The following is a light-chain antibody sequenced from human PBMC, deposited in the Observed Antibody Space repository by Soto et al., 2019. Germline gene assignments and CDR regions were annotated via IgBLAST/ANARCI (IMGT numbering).Light chain of an antibody. Sequence: QAVVTQEPSLTVSPGGTVTLTCGSSTGAVTSGHYPYWFQQKPGQAPRTLIYDTSNKHSWTPARFSGSLLGGKAALTLSGAQPEDEAEYYCLLSYSGAQVVFGGGIKVTVL. J-gene: IGLJ2*01. CDR2: DTS. CDR3: LLSYSGAQVV. V-gene: IGLV7-46*01. CDR1: TGAVTSGHY.